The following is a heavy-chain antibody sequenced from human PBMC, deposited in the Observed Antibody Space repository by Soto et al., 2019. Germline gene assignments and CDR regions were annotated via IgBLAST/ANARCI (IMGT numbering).Heavy chain of an antibody. CDR2: MNPNSGKT. J-gene: IGHJ4*02. Sequence: GASVKVSCKASGYTFGNNDISWVRQATGQGLEWMGWMNPNSGKTGYAQKFQGRLTMTRDTSMSTAYLEVSSLRSDDAALYYCAKALVGEVGATDYWGQGTLVTVSS. D-gene: IGHD1-26*01. CDR3: AKALVGEVGATDY. CDR1: GYTFGNND. V-gene: IGHV1-8*01.